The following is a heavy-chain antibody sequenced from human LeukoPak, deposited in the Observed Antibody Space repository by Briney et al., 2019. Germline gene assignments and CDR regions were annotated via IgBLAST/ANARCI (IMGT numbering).Heavy chain of an antibody. CDR3: ARGGRSEAARLGGADNWFDP. J-gene: IGHJ5*02. D-gene: IGHD6-6*01. V-gene: IGHV4-34*01. CDR1: GGSFSGYY. Sequence: PSETLSLTCAVYGGSFSGYYWSWIRQPPGKGLEWIGEINHSGSTNYNPSLKSRVTISVDTSKNQFSLKLSSVTAADTAVYYCARGGRSEAARLGGADNWFDPWSQGTLVTVSS. CDR2: INHSGST.